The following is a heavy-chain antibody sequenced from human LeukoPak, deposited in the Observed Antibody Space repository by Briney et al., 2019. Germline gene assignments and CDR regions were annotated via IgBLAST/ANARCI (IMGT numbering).Heavy chain of an antibody. CDR3: ARGEYSYANYWYFDL. Sequence: SETLSLTCTVSGGSISSYYWSWIRQPPGKGLEWIGYIYYSGSTNYNPSLKSRVTISVDTSKNKFSLKLSSVTAADTAVYYCARGEYSYANYWYFDLWGRGTLVTVSS. V-gene: IGHV4-59*01. CDR1: GGSISSYY. D-gene: IGHD5-18*01. CDR2: IYYSGST. J-gene: IGHJ2*01.